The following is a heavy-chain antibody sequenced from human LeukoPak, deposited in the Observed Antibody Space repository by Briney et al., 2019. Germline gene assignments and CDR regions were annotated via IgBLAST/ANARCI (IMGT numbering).Heavy chain of an antibody. CDR2: ISKRAKSYTT. J-gene: IGHJ3*02. Sequence: PGGSLRLSCAASRFTFSDHYMDWVRQAPGKGLEWVARISKRAKSYTTQYAPSVKDRFTISRDDSRNSVYLQMNSLKTEDTAVYFCARVGDYYDTRGFSSDAFDIWGLGTMVTVSS. V-gene: IGHV3-72*01. D-gene: IGHD3-22*01. CDR3: ARVGDYYDTRGFSSDAFDI. CDR1: RFTFSDHY.